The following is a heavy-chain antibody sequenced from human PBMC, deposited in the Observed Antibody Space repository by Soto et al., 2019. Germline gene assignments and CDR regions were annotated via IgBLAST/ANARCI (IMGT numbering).Heavy chain of an antibody. D-gene: IGHD6-6*01. V-gene: IGHV4-39*01. J-gene: IGHJ4*02. CDR1: GGSISSSSYY. Sequence: QLQLQESGPGLVKPSETLSLTCTVSGGSISSSSYYWGWIRQPPGKGLEWIGSIYYSGSTYYNPSLKSRVTISVDTSKNQFSLKLSSVTAADTAVYYCARHERSRKQLVFSLVDYWGQGTLVTVSS. CDR3: ARHERSRKQLVFSLVDY. CDR2: IYYSGST.